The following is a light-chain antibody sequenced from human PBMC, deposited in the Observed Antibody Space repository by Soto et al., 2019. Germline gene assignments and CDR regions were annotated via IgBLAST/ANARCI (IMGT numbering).Light chain of an antibody. CDR3: QQYGNSPRT. J-gene: IGKJ2*01. V-gene: IGKV3-20*01. Sequence: EIVLTQSPGTLSLSPGESATLSCRASQSVNSNFFAWYQQKPGQAPRLLIYAVSTRATGIPDRFTGSGSGTDFALTFSGLETEDFAIYYCQQYGNSPRTFGQGTRVDIK. CDR2: AVS. CDR1: QSVNSNF.